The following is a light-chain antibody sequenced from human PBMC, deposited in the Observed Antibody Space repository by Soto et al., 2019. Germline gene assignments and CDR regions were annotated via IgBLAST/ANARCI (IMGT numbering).Light chain of an antibody. V-gene: IGKV3-15*01. J-gene: IGKJ1*01. CDR3: QQYNNWPQT. Sequence: EIVMTPSPATLSVSPGERATLSCRASQSVSSNLVWYQQKPGQAPRLLIYGASTRATGIPARFSGSGSGTEFTLTISSLQSEDFAVYYCQQYNNWPQTFGQGTKVDI. CDR2: GAS. CDR1: QSVSSN.